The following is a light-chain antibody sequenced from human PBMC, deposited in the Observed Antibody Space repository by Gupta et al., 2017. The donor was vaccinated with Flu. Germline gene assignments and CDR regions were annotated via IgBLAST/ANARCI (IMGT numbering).Light chain of an antibody. CDR2: NDT. J-gene: IGLJ3*02. CDR3: LSKERGGSYWV. Sequence: SYELTQPPSLSLSPGQTARITCSGDALPDPTTYWYQQKSGQAPVLVIYNDTERPSGIRERVSSSSSRNTATWSISGVRPEDEGDYSWLSKERGGSYWVFGGGTKLTVL. V-gene: IGLV3-25*03. CDR1: ALPDPT.